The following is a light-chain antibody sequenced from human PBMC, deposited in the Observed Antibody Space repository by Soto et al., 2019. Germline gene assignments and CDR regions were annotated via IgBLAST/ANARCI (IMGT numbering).Light chain of an antibody. CDR3: QQYYSTPPYT. CDR2: WAS. J-gene: IGKJ2*01. V-gene: IGKV4-1*01. CDR1: QSILYRSHTKTY. Sequence: DIVMTQSPDSLAVSLGARATINCKSSQSILYRSHTKTYLAWYRQKPGQPPKLLIYWASIRESGVPDRISGSGSGTDFTLTISSLQAEDVAVYYCQQYYSTPPYTFGQGTKLEIK.